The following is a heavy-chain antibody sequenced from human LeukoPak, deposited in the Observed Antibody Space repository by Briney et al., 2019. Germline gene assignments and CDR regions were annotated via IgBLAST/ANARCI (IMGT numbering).Heavy chain of an antibody. CDR2: IYYSGST. J-gene: IGHJ4*02. D-gene: IGHD3-22*01. V-gene: IGHV4-59*12. Sequence: SETLSLTCTVSGGSISSYYWSWIRQPPGEGLEWIGYIYYSGSTNYNPSLKSRVTISVDRSKNQFSLKLSSVTAADTAVYYCATLYYYDSSALREDYWGQGTLVTVSS. CDR3: ATLYYYDSSALREDY. CDR1: GGSISSYY.